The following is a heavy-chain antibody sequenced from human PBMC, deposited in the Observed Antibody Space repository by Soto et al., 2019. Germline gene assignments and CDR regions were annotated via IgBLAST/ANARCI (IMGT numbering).Heavy chain of an antibody. D-gene: IGHD3-3*01. CDR3: VKIYVLWRGYSLSSSGVSEY. J-gene: IGHJ4*02. Sequence: SETLSLTCTVSGGSITNSSYYWSWIRQPPGTGLEWIGEINHSGSTNYNPSLKSRVTISVDTSKNQFSLKLSSVSAAVMAVYYCVKIYVLWRGYSLSSSGVSEYWVQGSLVTVSS. V-gene: IGHV4-39*07. CDR2: INHSGST. CDR1: GGSITNSSYY.